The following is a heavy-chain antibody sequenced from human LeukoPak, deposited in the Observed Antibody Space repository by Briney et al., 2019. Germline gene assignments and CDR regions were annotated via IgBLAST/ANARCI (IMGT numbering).Heavy chain of an antibody. CDR1: GGTFSSYA. Sequence: ASVKVSCKASGGTFSSYAITWVRQAPGQGHEWMGGIIPIFGSANYAQRFQGRVTVTADESTSTAYMDLSSLRSEDTAVYYCAAGTGFLTGYFAAFDIWGQGTMVTVSS. CDR3: AAGTGFLTGYFAAFDI. J-gene: IGHJ3*02. CDR2: IIPIFGSA. D-gene: IGHD3-9*01. V-gene: IGHV1-69*13.